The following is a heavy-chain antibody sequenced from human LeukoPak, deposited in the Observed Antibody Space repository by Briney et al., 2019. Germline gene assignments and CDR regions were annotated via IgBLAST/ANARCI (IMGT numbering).Heavy chain of an antibody. Sequence: PSETLSLTCAVYGGSFSGYYWSWIRQPPGKGLEWIGEINHSGSTNYNPSLKSRVTISVDTSKNQFSLKLSSVTAADTAVYYCARRVVVVPAAILQSRYFDLWGRGTLVTASS. D-gene: IGHD2-2*01. CDR2: INHSGST. V-gene: IGHV4-34*01. CDR3: ARRVVVVPAAILQSRYFDL. CDR1: GGSFSGYY. J-gene: IGHJ2*01.